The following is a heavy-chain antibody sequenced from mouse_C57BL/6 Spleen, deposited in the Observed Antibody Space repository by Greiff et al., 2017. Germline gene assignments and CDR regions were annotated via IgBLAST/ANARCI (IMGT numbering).Heavy chain of an antibody. CDR3: ARRRNYGSSYGGFAY. CDR2: IYPSDSET. J-gene: IGHJ3*01. V-gene: IGHV1-61*01. CDR1: GYTFTSYW. D-gene: IGHD1-1*01. Sequence: QVQLQQPGAELVRPGSSVKLSCKASGYTFTSYWMDWVKQRPGQGLEWIGNIYPSDSETHYNQKFKDKATLTVDKSSSTAYMQLSSLTSEDSAVYYCARRRNYGSSYGGFAYWGQGTLVTVSA.